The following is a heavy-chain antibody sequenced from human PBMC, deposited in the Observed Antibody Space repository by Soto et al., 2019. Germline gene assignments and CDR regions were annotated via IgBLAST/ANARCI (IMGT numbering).Heavy chain of an antibody. CDR1: GGSIGSGGYS. CDR3: ATQSYSNSGAYYYYAMDV. Sequence: TLSLTSAVSGGSIGSGGYSWSWIRQPPGKGLEWIGYIYQSGSTYYNPSLKSRVTISVDRSRNQFSLKLSSVTAADTAVYFCATQSYSNSGAYYYYAMDVWAQGTTVTVSS. V-gene: IGHV4-30-2*01. D-gene: IGHD4-4*01. J-gene: IGHJ6*02. CDR2: IYQSGST.